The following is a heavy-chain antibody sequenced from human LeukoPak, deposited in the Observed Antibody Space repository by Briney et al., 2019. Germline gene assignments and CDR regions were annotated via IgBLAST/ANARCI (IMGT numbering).Heavy chain of an antibody. V-gene: IGHV3-33*01. D-gene: IGHD4-17*01. J-gene: IGHJ6*03. CDR1: GFTFSSYG. CDR2: IWYDGSNK. CDR3: ARAYGDYAKAYYYYYMDV. Sequence: PGGSLRLSCAASGFTFSSYGMHWVRQAPGKGLEWVAVIWYDGSNKYYADSVKGRFTISRDNSKNTLYLQMNSLRAEDTAVYYCARAYGDYAKAYYYYYMDVWGKGTTVTDSS.